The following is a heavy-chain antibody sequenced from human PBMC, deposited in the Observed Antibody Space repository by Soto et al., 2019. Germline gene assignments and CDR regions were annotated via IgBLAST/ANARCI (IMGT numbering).Heavy chain of an antibody. J-gene: IGHJ6*02. CDR3: APLTVSLSGPYGIHV. D-gene: IGHD2-15*01. CDR2: MFYSGLT. CDR1: GYSVSSSEYY. Sequence: PSETLSLTCSVSGYSVSSSEYYWARIRQPPGKGLEWVGSMFYSGLTYYNPSLKSRVTLPVDTSKNQFSVRLNSVTATDTAVYYCAPLTVSLSGPYGIHVWGQGTTVTVSS. V-gene: IGHV4-39*01.